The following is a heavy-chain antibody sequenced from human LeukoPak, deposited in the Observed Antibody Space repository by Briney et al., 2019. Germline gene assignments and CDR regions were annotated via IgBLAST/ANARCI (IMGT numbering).Heavy chain of an antibody. CDR2: ISSSSYI. V-gene: IGHV3-21*04. Sequence: GGSLRLSCAASGFTFSSYNMNWVRQAPGKGLEWVSPISSSSYIYYADSVKGRFTISRDNAKNSLYLQMNSLRAEDTADTIIVVVPAAIAPSDYWGQGTLVTVSS. D-gene: IGHD2-2*02. J-gene: IGHJ4*02. CDR3: VVVPAAIAPSDY. CDR1: GFTFSSYN.